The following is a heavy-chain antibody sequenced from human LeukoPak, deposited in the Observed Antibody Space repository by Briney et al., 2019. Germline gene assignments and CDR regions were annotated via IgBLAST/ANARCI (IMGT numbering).Heavy chain of an antibody. Sequence: GGSLRLSCAASGFTLSDYALSWVRQAPGKGLVWVSRIDIDGSSTSYADSVRGRFTISRDNAKNTLYLQMNSLRAEDTAVYYCARARSYYYDSSGLEWGQGTLVTVSS. CDR2: IDIDGSST. D-gene: IGHD3-22*01. CDR3: ARARSYYYDSSGLE. V-gene: IGHV3-74*01. J-gene: IGHJ4*02. CDR1: GFTLSDYA.